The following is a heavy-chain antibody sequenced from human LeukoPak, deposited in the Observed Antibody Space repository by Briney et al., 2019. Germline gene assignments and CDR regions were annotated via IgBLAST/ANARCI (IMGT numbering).Heavy chain of an antibody. J-gene: IGHJ4*02. V-gene: IGHV3-48*03. CDR1: GFTFSSYE. CDR3: ARGRSSGWRSLYYFDC. Sequence: GGSLRLSCAASGFTFSSYEMNWVRQAPGKGLEWGSYISSSGSTIYYADSVKGRFTISRDNAKNSLYLQMNSLRAEDTAVYYCARGRSSGWRSLYYFDCWGQGTLVTVSS. D-gene: IGHD6-19*01. CDR2: ISSSGSTI.